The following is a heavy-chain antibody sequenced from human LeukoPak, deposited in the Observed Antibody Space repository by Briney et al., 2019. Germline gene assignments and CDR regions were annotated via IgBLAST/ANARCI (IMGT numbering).Heavy chain of an antibody. D-gene: IGHD2-15*01. CDR3: ARDRGDKDYYYYMDV. Sequence: PGGSLRLSYAASGFTFSGYWMSWVRQAPGKGLEWVANIKQDGSEKYYVDSVKGRFTISRDNAKNSLYLQMNSLRAEDTAVYYCARDRGDKDYYYYMDVWGKGTTVTVSS. J-gene: IGHJ6*03. CDR1: GFTFSGYW. CDR2: IKQDGSEK. V-gene: IGHV3-7*01.